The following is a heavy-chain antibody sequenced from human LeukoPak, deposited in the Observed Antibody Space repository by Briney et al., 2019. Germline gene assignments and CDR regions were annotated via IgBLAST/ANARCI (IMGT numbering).Heavy chain of an antibody. Sequence: SETLSLTCTVSGGSISRYYWSWIRQPPGKGLEWFGYVYDSGTTNYNPSLKSRVTISVDTSKNQFSLKLSSVTAEDTAVYYCARENYYDSSGYYYPFDYWGQGTLVTVSS. CDR3: ARENYYDSSGYYYPFDY. J-gene: IGHJ4*02. CDR2: VYDSGTT. V-gene: IGHV4-59*01. D-gene: IGHD3-22*01. CDR1: GGSISRYY.